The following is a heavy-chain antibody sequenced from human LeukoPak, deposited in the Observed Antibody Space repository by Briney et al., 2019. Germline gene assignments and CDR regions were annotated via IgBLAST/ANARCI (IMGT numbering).Heavy chain of an antibody. J-gene: IGHJ3*02. CDR2: INAYNGNT. CDR1: GYTFTDYY. CDR3: ARKEQWLPHDAFDI. D-gene: IGHD6-19*01. V-gene: IGHV1-18*04. Sequence: GASVKVSCKASGYTFTDYYMHWVRQAPGQGLEWMGWINAYNGNTNYAQKLHGRLTMTTDTSTSTAYMELRTLRSDDTAVYYCARKEQWLPHDAFDIWGQGTMVTVSS.